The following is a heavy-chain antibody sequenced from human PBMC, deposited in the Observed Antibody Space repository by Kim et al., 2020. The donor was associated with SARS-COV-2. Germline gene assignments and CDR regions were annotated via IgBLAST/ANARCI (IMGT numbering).Heavy chain of an antibody. Sequence: GGSLRLSCAASEFTFSTSWMTWVRQAPGKGLEWVASIKQDAYESYYVDSVKGRFTISRDNAKNLLYLQMNSLRPEDTAVYYCAKGVSVAPHYYYHYGMDVWGQRTTVTVSS. V-gene: IGHV3-7*03. CDR1: EFTFSTSW. CDR2: IKQDAYES. J-gene: IGHJ6*02. CDR3: AKGVSVAPHYYYHYGMDV. D-gene: IGHD6-19*01.